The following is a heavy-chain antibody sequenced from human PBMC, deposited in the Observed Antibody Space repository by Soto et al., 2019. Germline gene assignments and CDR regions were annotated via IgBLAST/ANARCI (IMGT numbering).Heavy chain of an antibody. J-gene: IGHJ4*02. CDR3: ARYLSRGVIDY. Sequence: QLQLQESGSGLVKPSQTLSLTCTVSGASITSGGYSWSWIRQPPGKGLEWIGYIYQSGDAFYNPSLKSRVIISVDRSKNQFSLNLTSVTAADTAVYYCARYLSRGVIDYWGQGTLVTVSS. CDR2: IYQSGDA. V-gene: IGHV4-30-2*01. D-gene: IGHD3-10*01. CDR1: GASITSGGYS.